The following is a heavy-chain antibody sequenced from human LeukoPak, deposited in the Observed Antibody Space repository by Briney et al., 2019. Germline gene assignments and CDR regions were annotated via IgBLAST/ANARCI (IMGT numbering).Heavy chain of an antibody. CDR1: GYTFTSYG. Sequence: ASVKVSCKASGYTFTSYGISWVRQAPGQGLEWMGWISAYSGDTNYAQKFQGRATMTTDTSTSTAYMELRSLRSDDTAVYYCARDPDISTNWFDPWGQGTLVTVSS. J-gene: IGHJ5*02. CDR2: ISAYSGDT. D-gene: IGHD3-9*01. V-gene: IGHV1-18*01. CDR3: ARDPDISTNWFDP.